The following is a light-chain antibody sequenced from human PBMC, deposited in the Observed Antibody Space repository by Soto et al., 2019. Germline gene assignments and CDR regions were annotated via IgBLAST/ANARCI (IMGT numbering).Light chain of an antibody. CDR1: QGIRND. Sequence: DIQMTQFPSSLSASVGDRVTITCRASQGIRNDLGWYQQKPGKAPKRLIYAASSLQSGVPSRYSGSASGTQFTLAISSLKPEDSATFYCLQHGTYPLTFGQGTKVEIK. J-gene: IGKJ1*01. CDR3: LQHGTYPLT. CDR2: AAS. V-gene: IGKV1-17*01.